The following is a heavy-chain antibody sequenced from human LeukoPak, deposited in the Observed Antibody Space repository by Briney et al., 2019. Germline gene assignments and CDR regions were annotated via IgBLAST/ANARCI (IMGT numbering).Heavy chain of an antibody. D-gene: IGHD2-15*01. Sequence: PSETLSLTCTVSGGSISSGDYYCSWIRQPPGKGLEWIGYIYYSGSTYYNPSLKSRVTISVDTSKNQFSLKLSSVTAADTAVYYCARSSVVAASFDYWGQGTLVTVSS. CDR3: ARSSVVAASFDY. CDR1: GGSISSGDYY. CDR2: IYYSGST. J-gene: IGHJ4*02. V-gene: IGHV4-30-4*01.